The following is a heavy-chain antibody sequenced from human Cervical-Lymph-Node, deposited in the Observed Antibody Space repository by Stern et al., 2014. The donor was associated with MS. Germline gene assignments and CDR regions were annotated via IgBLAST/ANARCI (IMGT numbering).Heavy chain of an antibody. CDR1: GFSFSTYG. CDR2: SSTYNGDT. CDR3: ARNINWYFDL. V-gene: IGHV1-18*01. J-gene: IGHJ2*01. Sequence: QDQLVQSGPEVMKPGASGKVSCKGIGFSFSTYGINWGRQAPGQGLEGMGWSSTYNGDTTYARNCQGKLTMTTDTSTNSAHMELRSLRSDDTAIYYCARNINWYFDLWGRGTLVTVSS.